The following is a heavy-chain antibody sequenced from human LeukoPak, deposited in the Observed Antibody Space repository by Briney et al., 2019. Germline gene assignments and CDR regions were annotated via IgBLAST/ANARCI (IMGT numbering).Heavy chain of an antibody. D-gene: IGHD6-19*01. CDR1: GFTFSSYW. Sequence: GGSLRLSCAASGFTFSSYWMSWVRQAPGKGLEWVANIKQDGSEKYYVDSVKGRFTISRDNAKNSLYLQMNSLRAEDTAVYYCASGVAGTFPYYYYYYMDVWGRGTTVTVSS. V-gene: IGHV3-7*01. J-gene: IGHJ6*03. CDR3: ASGVAGTFPYYYYYYMDV. CDR2: IKQDGSEK.